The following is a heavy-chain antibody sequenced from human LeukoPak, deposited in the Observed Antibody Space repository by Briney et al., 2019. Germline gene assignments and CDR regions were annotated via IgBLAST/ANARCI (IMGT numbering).Heavy chain of an antibody. V-gene: IGHV3-43*02. CDR3: ASKVALGY. Sequence: GGSLRLSCAASEFTFDDYGMHWVRQAPGKGLEWVSLISGDGGSTYYADSVKGRFTISRDNSKDSLYLQMNSLRSDDTALYYCASKVALGYWGQGTLVTVSS. CDR1: EFTFDDYG. J-gene: IGHJ4*02. CDR2: ISGDGGST. D-gene: IGHD7-27*01.